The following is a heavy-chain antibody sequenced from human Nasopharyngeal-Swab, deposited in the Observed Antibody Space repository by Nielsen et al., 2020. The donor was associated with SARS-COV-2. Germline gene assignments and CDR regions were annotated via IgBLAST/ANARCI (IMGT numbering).Heavy chain of an antibody. CDR1: GFTFSSYG. CDR2: IWFDGRNK. Sequence: GGSLRLSCAASGFTFSSYGMHWVRQASGKGLGWVAVIWFDGRNKYYADSVKGRFTISRDNSKNTLHLQMNSLRGEDTAVYYCARDLDYYDNSGYPFDYWGQGTLVTVSS. J-gene: IGHJ4*02. D-gene: IGHD3-22*01. V-gene: IGHV3-33*01. CDR3: ARDLDYYDNSGYPFDY.